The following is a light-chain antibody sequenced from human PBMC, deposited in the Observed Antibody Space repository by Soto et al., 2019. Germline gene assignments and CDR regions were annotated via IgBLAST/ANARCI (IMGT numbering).Light chain of an antibody. CDR1: QSLVNSDGNTY. Sequence: EVVMTQPPLSLPVTLGQPASISCRSSQSLVNSDGNTYLNWFHQRPGQSPRRLIYKVSNRDSGVPERFSGSGSGTDFTLRISRVEAEDVGVYYCMQGSHWPRTFGQGTRVEIK. V-gene: IGKV2-30*01. CDR3: MQGSHWPRT. CDR2: KVS. J-gene: IGKJ1*01.